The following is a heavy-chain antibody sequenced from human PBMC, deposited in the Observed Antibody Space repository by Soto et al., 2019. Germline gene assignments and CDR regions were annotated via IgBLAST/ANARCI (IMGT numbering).Heavy chain of an antibody. V-gene: IGHV3-23*01. J-gene: IGHJ3*02. CDR1: GFTFSSYA. D-gene: IGHD3-3*01. CDR3: ANDPLRFLEWVPNAFDI. CDR2: ISGSGGST. Sequence: GGSLRLSCAASGFTFSSYAMSWVRQAPGKGLEWVSAISGSGGSTYYADSVKGRFTISRDNSKNTLYLQMNSLRAEDTAVYYCANDPLRFLEWVPNAFDIWGQGTMVTVSS.